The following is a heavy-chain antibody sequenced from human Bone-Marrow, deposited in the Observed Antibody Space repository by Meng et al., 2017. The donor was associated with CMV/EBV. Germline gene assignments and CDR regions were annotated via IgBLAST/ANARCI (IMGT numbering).Heavy chain of an antibody. Sequence: GESLKISCSASGFTVNNNYMTWVRQAPGKGLEWISVFYSGGNTFYADSVKGRFTISRDNAKNSLYLQMNSLRAEDTALYYCAKDNTLEWLNWFDPWGQGTLVTVSS. D-gene: IGHD3-3*01. V-gene: IGHV3-53*05. J-gene: IGHJ5*02. CDR2: FYSGGNT. CDR3: AKDNTLEWLNWFDP. CDR1: GFTVNNNY.